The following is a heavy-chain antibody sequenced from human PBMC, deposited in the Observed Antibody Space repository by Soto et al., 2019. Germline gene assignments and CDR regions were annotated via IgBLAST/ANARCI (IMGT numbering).Heavy chain of an antibody. Sequence: QVQLVQSGAEVKKPGASVKVSCKASGYTFTSYGVIWVRQAPGQGLEWMGWISAYNVNTKYAQKLQGRVTMTTDTSTNTAYMDLRSLRSDDTAVYYCARDSPPVDYWGQGTLVTVSS. CDR2: ISAYNVNT. CDR3: ARDSPPVDY. V-gene: IGHV1-18*01. CDR1: GYTFTSYG. J-gene: IGHJ4*02.